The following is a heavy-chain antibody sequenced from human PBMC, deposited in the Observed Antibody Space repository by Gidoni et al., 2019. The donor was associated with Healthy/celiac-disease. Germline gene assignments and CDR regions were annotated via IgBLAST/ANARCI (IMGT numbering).Heavy chain of an antibody. V-gene: IGHV1-2*02. CDR1: GYTFPGYY. CDR3: ARVIGLLRRGAFDI. Sequence: QVQLVQSGAEVKKPGAPVKVSCKASGYTFPGYYMHWVRQAPGQGLEWMGWINPNSGGTNYAQKFQGRVTMTRDTSISTAYMELSRLRSDDTAVYYCARVIGLLRRGAFDIWGQGTMVTVSS. J-gene: IGHJ3*02. CDR2: INPNSGGT. D-gene: IGHD2-15*01.